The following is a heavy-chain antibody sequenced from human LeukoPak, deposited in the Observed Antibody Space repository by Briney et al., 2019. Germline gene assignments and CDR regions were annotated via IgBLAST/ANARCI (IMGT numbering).Heavy chain of an antibody. Sequence: SETLSLTCAVYGGSFSGYYWSWIRQPPGKGLEWIGEINHSGSTNYNPSLKSRVTISVDTSKNQFSLKLSSVTAADTAVYYCVSSSSLGDFDYWGQGTLVTVSS. J-gene: IGHJ4*02. CDR3: VSSSSLGDFDY. D-gene: IGHD6-6*01. V-gene: IGHV4-34*01. CDR1: GGSFSGYY. CDR2: INHSGST.